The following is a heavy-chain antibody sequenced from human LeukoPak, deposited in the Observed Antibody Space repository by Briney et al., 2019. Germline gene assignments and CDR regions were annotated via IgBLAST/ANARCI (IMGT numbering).Heavy chain of an antibody. D-gene: IGHD2-2*01. J-gene: IGHJ6*02. CDR3: ARSSYCSSNGCYPYHYYGMDA. CDR2: IYYNGGT. V-gene: IGHV4-39*01. Sequence: KPSETPSPPRSVSRGSISSGSYHWGWVRQPPRKGPGGVGGIYYNGGTYYNPSLKSRVTISVDTSKNQFSLRLSSVTAADTAVYFCARSSYCSSNGCYPYHYYGMDAWGQGTAVTVSS. CDR1: RGSISSGSYH.